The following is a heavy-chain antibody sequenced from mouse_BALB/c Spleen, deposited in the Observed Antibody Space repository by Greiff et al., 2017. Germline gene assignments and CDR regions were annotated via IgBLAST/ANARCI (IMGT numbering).Heavy chain of an antibody. CDR3: AKGTTVVDFDY. D-gene: IGHD1-1*01. V-gene: IGHV1-20*02. CDR2: INPYNGDT. CDR1: GYSFTGYF. J-gene: IGHJ2*01. Sequence: VHVKQSGPELVKPGASVKISCKASGYSFTGYFMNWVMQSHGKSLEWIGRINPYNGDTFYNQKFKGKATLTVDKSSSTAHMELRSLASEDSAVYYCAKGTTVVDFDYWGQGTTLTVSS.